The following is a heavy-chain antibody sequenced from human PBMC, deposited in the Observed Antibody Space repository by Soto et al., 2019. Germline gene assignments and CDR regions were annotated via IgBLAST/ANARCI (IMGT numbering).Heavy chain of an antibody. CDR3: ARSRSARPRPGWYFDY. CDR1: GGSFSGYS. Sequence: SETLSLTCAVYGGSFSGYSWSWIRQPPGKGLEWIGEINHSGSTNYNPSLKSRVTISVDTSKNQFSLKLGSVTAADTAVYYCARSRSARPRPGWYFDYWGQGTLVTVSS. CDR2: INHSGST. V-gene: IGHV4-34*01. J-gene: IGHJ4*02. D-gene: IGHD6-6*01.